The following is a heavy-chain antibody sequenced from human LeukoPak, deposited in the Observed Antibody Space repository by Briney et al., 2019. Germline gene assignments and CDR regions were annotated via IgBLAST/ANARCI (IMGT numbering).Heavy chain of an antibody. CDR3: ARGSGYSYGYDAFDI. CDR2: MNPNSGNT. J-gene: IGHJ3*02. CDR1: GYTFTSYD. D-gene: IGHD5-18*01. Sequence: ASVKVSCKASGYTFTSYDINWVRQATGQGLEWMGWMNPNSGNTGYAQKFQGRVIMTRNTSISTAYMELSSLRSEDTAVYYCARGSGYSYGYDAFDIWGQGTMVTVSS. V-gene: IGHV1-8*01.